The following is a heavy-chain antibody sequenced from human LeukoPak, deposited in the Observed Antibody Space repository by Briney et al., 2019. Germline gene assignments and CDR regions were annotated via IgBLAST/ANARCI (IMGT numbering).Heavy chain of an antibody. CDR3: AKGRSATVTRFYFDY. D-gene: IGHD4-17*01. J-gene: IGHJ4*02. V-gene: IGHV3-23*01. CDR1: GFTFSSYA. Sequence: PGGSLRLSCAASGFTFSSYAMSWVRQAPGGGLEWVSAISGCGGSTYYADSVKGRFTISRDNSKNTLYLQMNSLRAEDTAVYYCAKGRSATVTRFYFDYWGQGTLVTVSS. CDR2: ISGCGGST.